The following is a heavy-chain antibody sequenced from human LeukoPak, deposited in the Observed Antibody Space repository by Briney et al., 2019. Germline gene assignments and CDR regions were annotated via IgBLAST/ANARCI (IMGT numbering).Heavy chain of an antibody. CDR3: ARPGTRYYGSGSTRRRGNWFDP. CDR1: GGSFSGYY. CDR2: INHSGST. V-gene: IGHV4-34*01. Sequence: SETLSLTCAVYGGSFSGYYWSWIRQPPGKGLEWIGEINHSGSTNYNPSLKSRVTISVDTSKNQFSLKLSSVTAADTAVYYCARPGTRYYGSGSTRRRGNWFDPWGQGTLVTVSS. D-gene: IGHD3-10*01. J-gene: IGHJ5*02.